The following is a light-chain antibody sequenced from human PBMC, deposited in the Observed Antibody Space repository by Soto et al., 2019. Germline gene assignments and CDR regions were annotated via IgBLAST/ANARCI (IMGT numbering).Light chain of an antibody. Sequence: DIVMTQSPLSLPVTPGEPASISCRSSQSLLHSSGYYYLDWYLQKPGQPPQLLIYRASGVPDRFSGSGSGTDFTLTISRVEAEDVGIYYCIQALQTPFTFGGGTRVEIK. V-gene: IGKV2-28*01. CDR3: IQALQTPFT. CDR1: QSLLHSSGYYY. J-gene: IGKJ4*01.